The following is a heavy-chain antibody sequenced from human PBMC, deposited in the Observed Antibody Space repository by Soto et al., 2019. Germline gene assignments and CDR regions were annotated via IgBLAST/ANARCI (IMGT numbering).Heavy chain of an antibody. CDR3: ARNPANTGYFEY. J-gene: IGHJ4*02. D-gene: IGHD2-8*02. V-gene: IGHV1-8*01. Sequence: QVQLVQSGAEVKKPGASVKVSCKASGYTFTSYDINWVRQAPGQGLEWMGWMNPNTGNTGYAQKFQGRFIPTRDTSISTAYMELSSLTSEDTAEYYCARNPANTGYFEYWGQGTLVTVSS. CDR1: GYTFTSYD. CDR2: MNPNTGNT.